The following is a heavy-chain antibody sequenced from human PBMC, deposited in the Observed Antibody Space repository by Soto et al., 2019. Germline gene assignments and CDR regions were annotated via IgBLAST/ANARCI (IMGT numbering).Heavy chain of an antibody. V-gene: IGHV1-18*01. D-gene: IGHD3-9*01. CDR2: ISGYNGNT. CDR1: GYTFSSYS. CDR3: ARGMGLAADFDY. J-gene: IGHJ4*02. Sequence: QVQLVQSGAEVKKPGASVKVSCKTSGYTFSSYSISWVRQAPGQGLEWMGWISGYNGNTNYAQKFQGRVTMTTDTSTSAAYMELRSLTSDDTAVYYCARGMGLAADFDYWGQGTLVTVSS.